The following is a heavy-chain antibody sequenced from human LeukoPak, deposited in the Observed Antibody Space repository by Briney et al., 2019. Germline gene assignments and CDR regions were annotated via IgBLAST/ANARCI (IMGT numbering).Heavy chain of an antibody. CDR1: GGSISSSGYY. Sequence: PSETLSLTCTVSGGSISSSGYYWGWIRQPPGKGLEWIGSIYYSGSTYYNPSLKSRVTISVDTSKNQFSLKLSSVTAADTAVYYCARHTRAGITIFGVVNSLSWFDPWGQGTLVTVSS. D-gene: IGHD3-3*01. CDR2: IYYSGST. V-gene: IGHV4-39*01. J-gene: IGHJ5*02. CDR3: ARHTRAGITIFGVVNSLSWFDP.